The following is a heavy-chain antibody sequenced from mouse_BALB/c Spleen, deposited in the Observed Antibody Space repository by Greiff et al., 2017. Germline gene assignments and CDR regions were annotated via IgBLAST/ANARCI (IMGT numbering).Heavy chain of an antibody. V-gene: IGHV5-6-5*01. CDR1: GFTFSSYA. J-gene: IGHJ4*01. Sequence: EVHLVESGGGLVKPGGSLKLSCAASGFTFSSYAMSWVRQTPEKRLEWVASISSGGSTYYPDSVKGRFTISRDNARNILYLQMSSLRSEDTAMYYCARGYDYVDAMDYWGQGTSVTVSS. CDR2: ISSGGST. D-gene: IGHD2-4*01. CDR3: ARGYDYVDAMDY.